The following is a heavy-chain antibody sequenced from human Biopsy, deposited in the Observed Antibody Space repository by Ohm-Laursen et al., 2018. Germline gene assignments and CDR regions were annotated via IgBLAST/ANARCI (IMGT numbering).Heavy chain of an antibody. J-gene: IGHJ4*02. Sequence: SSVKVSCKASENTFSNYAVSWVRQAPGQGPEWVGRIIPKVDIISYAPKFQGRVTISADPSTATVYMELSRLRFEDTAIFYCVREGPSFLVGATGFDYWGQGTLVAVSS. V-gene: IGHV1-69*04. CDR2: IIPKVDII. CDR1: ENTFSNYA. D-gene: IGHD1-26*01. CDR3: VREGPSFLVGATGFDY.